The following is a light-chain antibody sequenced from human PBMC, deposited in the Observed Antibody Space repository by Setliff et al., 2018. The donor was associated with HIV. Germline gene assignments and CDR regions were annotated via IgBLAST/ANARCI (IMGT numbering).Light chain of an antibody. Sequence: QSVLTQPASVSGSPGQSITISCTGTNSDIGSYNLVSWYQQHPGRAPKLIIYEVNKRPSEVSSRFSGSKSGDTASLTISDLQADDEADYYCCSYTADTTLYVFATGTKVTVL. CDR2: EVN. V-gene: IGLV2-23*02. CDR1: NSDIGSYNL. J-gene: IGLJ1*01. CDR3: CSYTADTTLYV.